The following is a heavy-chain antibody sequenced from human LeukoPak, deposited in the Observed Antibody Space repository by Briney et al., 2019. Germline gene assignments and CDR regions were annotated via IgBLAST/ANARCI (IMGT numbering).Heavy chain of an antibody. D-gene: IGHD3-10*02. J-gene: IGHJ4*02. V-gene: IGHV3-7*01. Sequence: PGGSLRLSCAASGFTFSNYWMTWVRQAPGKGLEWVANIKHDGSEDYYLDSVKGRFTISRDNAKNSLYLQMNSLRAEDTAVYYCARGTMFPYYFDYWGQGTLVTVSS. CDR2: IKHDGSED. CDR1: GFTFSNYW. CDR3: ARGTMFPYYFDY.